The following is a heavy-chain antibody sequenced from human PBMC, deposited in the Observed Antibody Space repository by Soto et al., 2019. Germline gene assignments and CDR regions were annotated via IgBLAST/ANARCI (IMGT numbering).Heavy chain of an antibody. J-gene: IGHJ4*02. V-gene: IGHV1-3*01. Sequence: GASVKVSCKASGYTFTDSAIHWVRQAPGQRLEWMGWLNAGNGNTKYSQKFQGRVTITRDTSASTAYMELSSLRSEDTAVYYCASGNNTAGIHYWGQGTLVTVSS. CDR2: LNAGNGNT. D-gene: IGHD5-18*01. CDR3: ASGNNTAGIHY. CDR1: GYTFTDSA.